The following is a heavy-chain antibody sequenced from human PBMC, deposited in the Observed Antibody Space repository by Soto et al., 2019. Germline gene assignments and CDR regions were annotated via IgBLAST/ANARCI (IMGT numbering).Heavy chain of an antibody. V-gene: IGHV4-30-4*02. CDR3: ATVKATLYRHYYFDY. D-gene: IGHD5-12*01. CDR1: GGTINGGDYF. CDR2: IFYTGST. Sequence: SETLSLTCSVSGGTINGGDYFWSWIRQPPGKGLEWIGSIFYTGSTFYSPSLKSRASMSIDTSKNLFSLRLRSLNAADTAVYLCATVKATLYRHYYFDYWCQGTPVTVS. J-gene: IGHJ4*02.